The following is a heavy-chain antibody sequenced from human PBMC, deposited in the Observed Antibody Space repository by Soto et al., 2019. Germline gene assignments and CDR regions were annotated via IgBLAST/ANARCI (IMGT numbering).Heavy chain of an antibody. CDR2: IYYSGGT. J-gene: IGHJ3*02. CDR3: ARGAPYCSSTSCSDAFDI. V-gene: IGHV4-39*01. CDR1: GGSISSSSYY. D-gene: IGHD2-2*01. Sequence: QLQLQESGPGLVKPSETLSLTCTVPGGSISSSSYYWGWIRQPPGKGLEWIGSIYYSGGTYYNPSLKSRVTISVDTSKNQFSLKLSSVTAADTAVYYCARGAPYCSSTSCSDAFDIWGQGTMVTVSS.